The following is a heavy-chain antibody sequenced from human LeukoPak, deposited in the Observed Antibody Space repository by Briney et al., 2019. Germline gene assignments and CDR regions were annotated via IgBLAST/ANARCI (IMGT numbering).Heavy chain of an antibody. D-gene: IGHD2-15*01. J-gene: IGHJ4*02. Sequence: PSETLSLTCTVSGGSISSDSYYWSWIRQHPGKGLEWIGYIYSGGSPYYNPSLKSRVTISLDTSKKQFSLKLRSVTAADTAVYYCARGRCSGRSCYVYHFDSWGQGTLVTVSS. CDR1: GGSISSDSYY. CDR3: ARGRCSGRSCYVYHFDS. CDR2: IYSGGSP. V-gene: IGHV4-31*03.